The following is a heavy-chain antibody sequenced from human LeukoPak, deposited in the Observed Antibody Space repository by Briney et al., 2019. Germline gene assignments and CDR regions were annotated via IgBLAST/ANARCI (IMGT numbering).Heavy chain of an antibody. J-gene: IGHJ3*02. Sequence: SETLSLTCTVSGYSISSGYYWGWIRQPPGKGLEWIGYIYYSGSTNYNPSLKSRVTISVDTSKNQFSLKLSSVTAADTAVYYCASNGPTDDAFDIWGQGTMVTVSS. CDR1: GYSISSGYY. CDR3: ASNGPTDDAFDI. CDR2: IYYSGST. V-gene: IGHV4-38-2*02.